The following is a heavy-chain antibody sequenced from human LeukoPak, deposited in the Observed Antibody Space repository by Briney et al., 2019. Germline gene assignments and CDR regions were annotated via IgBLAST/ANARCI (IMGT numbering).Heavy chain of an antibody. D-gene: IGHD3-3*01. J-gene: IGHJ5*02. CDR3: ARVHMDYDFWSGYSYNWFDP. CDR1: GYTFTGYY. CDR2: INPNSGGT. V-gene: IGHV1-2*02. Sequence: GASVKVSCRASGYTFTGYYMHWVRQAPGQGLEWMGWINPNSGGTNYAQKFQGRVTMTRDTSISTAYMELSRLRSDDTAVYYCARVHMDYDFWSGYSYNWFDPWGQGTLVTVSS.